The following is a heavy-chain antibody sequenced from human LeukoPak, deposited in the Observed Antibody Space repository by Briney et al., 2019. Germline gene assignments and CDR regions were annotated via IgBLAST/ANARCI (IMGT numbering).Heavy chain of an antibody. J-gene: IGHJ6*03. CDR1: GGSFSGYY. Sequence: PSETLSLTCAVYGGSFSGYYWSWIRQPPGKGLEWIGEINHSGSTNYNPSLKSRVTISVDTPKNQFSLKLSSVTAADTAVYYCARVSAGAAAGKGYYYMDVWGKGTTVTVSS. V-gene: IGHV4-34*01. CDR3: ARVSAGAAAGKGYYYMDV. D-gene: IGHD6-13*01. CDR2: INHSGST.